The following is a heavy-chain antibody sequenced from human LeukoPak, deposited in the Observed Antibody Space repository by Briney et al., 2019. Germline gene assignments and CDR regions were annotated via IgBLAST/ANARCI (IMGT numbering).Heavy chain of an antibody. D-gene: IGHD2-15*01. J-gene: IGHJ5*02. CDR1: GYTFTSYT. CDR2: INTGNSNT. V-gene: IGHV1-3*04. CDR3: ARFVVVATFNWFDP. Sequence: GASVKVSCKASGYTFTSYTIHWVRQAPGQRLEWTGWINTGNSNTKYSQKLRGRVIITKDTSARTAYMELRSLRSDDTAVYYCARFVVVATFNWFDPWGQGTLVTVSS.